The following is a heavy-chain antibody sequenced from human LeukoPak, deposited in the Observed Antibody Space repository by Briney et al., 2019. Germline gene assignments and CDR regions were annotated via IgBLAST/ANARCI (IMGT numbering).Heavy chain of an antibody. Sequence: PGGSLRLSCAASGFTFSDYYMSWIPQAPGKGLEWVSYISSSSSYTNYADSVKGRFTISRDNAKNLLYLQMNSLRAEDTAVYYCARRGSGSYSVDYWGQGTLVTVSS. CDR1: GFTFSDYY. CDR3: ARRGSGSYSVDY. CDR2: ISSSSSYT. D-gene: IGHD3-10*01. J-gene: IGHJ4*02. V-gene: IGHV3-11*03.